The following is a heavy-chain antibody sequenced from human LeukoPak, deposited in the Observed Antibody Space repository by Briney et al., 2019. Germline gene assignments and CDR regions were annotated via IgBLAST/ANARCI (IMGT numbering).Heavy chain of an antibody. J-gene: IGHJ4*02. CDR3: ASWDWNPNYYFDY. CDR1: GYTFTGYY. V-gene: IGHV1-2*06. D-gene: IGHD1-1*01. Sequence: ASVKVSCKTSGYTFTGYYMHWVRQAPGQGLEWMGRINPNSGGTNYAQKFQGRVTMTRDTSITTAYMELSSLRSDDTAVYYCASWDWNPNYYFDYWGQGTLVAVSS. CDR2: INPNSGGT.